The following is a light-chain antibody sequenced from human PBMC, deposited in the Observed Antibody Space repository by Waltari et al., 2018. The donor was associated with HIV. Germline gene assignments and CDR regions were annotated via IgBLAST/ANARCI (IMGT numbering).Light chain of an antibody. V-gene: IGLV3-1*01. Sequence: TSWYQRKAGQAPVLLIYQDVRRPSGITERFSGSSSGDTATLAIYGAQAGDEADYFCQAWASDTAVFGGGTTLTVL. CDR3: QAWASDTAV. CDR2: QDV. J-gene: IGLJ2*01.